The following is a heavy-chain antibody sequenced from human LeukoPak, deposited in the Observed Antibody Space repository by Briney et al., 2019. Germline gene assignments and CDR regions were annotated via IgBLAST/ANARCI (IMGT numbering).Heavy chain of an antibody. Sequence: PGGSLRLSCVASGFTFSSCSMHWVRQAPGKGLEWVAVISYDGSNKYYTESVKGRFTISRDNSKNTLYLQMNSLRAEDTAVYYCASDYGKYSGSYLDYWGQGTLVTVSS. D-gene: IGHD1-26*01. CDR2: ISYDGSNK. V-gene: IGHV3-30-3*01. CDR3: ASDYGKYSGSYLDY. CDR1: GFTFSSCS. J-gene: IGHJ4*02.